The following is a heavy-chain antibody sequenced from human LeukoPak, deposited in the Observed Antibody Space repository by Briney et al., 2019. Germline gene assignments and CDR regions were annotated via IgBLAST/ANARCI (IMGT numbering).Heavy chain of an antibody. V-gene: IGHV3-30*04. CDR2: ISYDGSNK. Sequence: PGGSLRLSCAASGFTFSSYAMHWVRQAPGKGLQCVAVISYDGSNKYYADSVKGRFTISRDNPKNTLYLQMNSLRVEDTAVYYCTRGDMRDYFDYWGQGTLVTVSS. D-gene: IGHD2-15*01. CDR3: TRGDMRDYFDY. J-gene: IGHJ4*02. CDR1: GFTFSSYA.